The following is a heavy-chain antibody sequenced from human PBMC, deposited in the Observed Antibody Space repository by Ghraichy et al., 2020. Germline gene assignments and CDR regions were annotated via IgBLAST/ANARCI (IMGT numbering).Heavy chain of an antibody. CDR2: IIPIFGTA. D-gene: IGHD3-22*01. CDR3: ARGGYDSSPNRYFDY. V-gene: IGHV1-69*13. J-gene: IGHJ4*02. Sequence: SVKVSCKASGGTFSSYAISWVRQAPGQGLEWMGGIIPIFGTANYAQKFQGRVTITADESTSTAYMELSSLRSEDTAVYYCARGGYDSSPNRYFDYWGQGTLVTVSS. CDR1: GGTFSSYA.